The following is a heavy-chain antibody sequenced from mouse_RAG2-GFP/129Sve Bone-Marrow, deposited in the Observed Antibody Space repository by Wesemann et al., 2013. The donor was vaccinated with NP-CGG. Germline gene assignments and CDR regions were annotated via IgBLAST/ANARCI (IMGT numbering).Heavy chain of an antibody. D-gene: IGHD1-1*01. Sequence: QVQLQQSGAELVRPGVSVKISCKGSGYTFTDYAMHWVKQSHAKSLEWIGVISTYYGDASYNQKFKGKATMTVDKSSSTAYMELARLTSEDSAIYYCARSRGYYGAMDYWGQGTSVTVSS. J-gene: IGHJ4*01. CDR2: ISTYYGDA. CDR1: GYTFTDYA. CDR3: ARSRGYYGAMDY. V-gene: IGHV1S137*01.